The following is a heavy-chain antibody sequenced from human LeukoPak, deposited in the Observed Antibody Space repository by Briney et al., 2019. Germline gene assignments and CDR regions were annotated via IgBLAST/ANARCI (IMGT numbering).Heavy chain of an antibody. D-gene: IGHD2-21*01. J-gene: IGHJ4*02. Sequence: PGGSLRLSCAASGFTFSDYYITWIRQAPGKGLEWVSYISSSGSTIYYADSVKGRFTISRDNAKNSLYLQMNSLRAEDTAVYYCARGAPNLSRIGVYYWGQGTLVTVSS. V-gene: IGHV3-11*01. CDR2: ISSSGSTI. CDR1: GFTFSDYY. CDR3: ARGAPNLSRIGVYY.